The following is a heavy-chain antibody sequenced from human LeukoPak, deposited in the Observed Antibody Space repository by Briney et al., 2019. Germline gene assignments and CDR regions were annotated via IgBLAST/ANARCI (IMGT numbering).Heavy chain of an antibody. CDR3: ARDPHPPTEYNWFDP. CDR2: IYYSGST. Sequence: PSQTLSLTCTVSGGSISSGGYYWSWIRQHPGKGLEWIGYIYYSGSTYYNPSLKSRVTISVDTSKNQFSLKLSSVTAADTAVYYCARDPHPPTEYNWFDPWGQGTLVTVSS. V-gene: IGHV4-31*03. J-gene: IGHJ5*02. CDR1: GGSISSGGYY. D-gene: IGHD1-14*01.